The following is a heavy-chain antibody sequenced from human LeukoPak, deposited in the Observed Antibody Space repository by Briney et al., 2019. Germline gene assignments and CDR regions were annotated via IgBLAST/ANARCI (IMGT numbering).Heavy chain of an antibody. CDR1: GGSISSYY. CDR3: ARGLYDILTGYLDY. J-gene: IGHJ4*02. V-gene: IGHV4-39*07. D-gene: IGHD3-9*01. CDR2: IYYSGST. Sequence: PSETLSLTCTVSGGSISSYYWGWIRQPPGKGLEWIGSIYYSGSTYYNPSLKSRVTISVDTSKNQFSLKLSSVTAADTAVYYCARGLYDILTGYLDYWGQGTLVTVSS.